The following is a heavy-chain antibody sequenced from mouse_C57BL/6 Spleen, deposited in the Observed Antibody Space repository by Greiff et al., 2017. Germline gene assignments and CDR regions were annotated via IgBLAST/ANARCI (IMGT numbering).Heavy chain of an antibody. CDR3: ARHHYGSSWYFDV. CDR1: GFSLTSYG. CDR2: IWSDGST. J-gene: IGHJ1*03. D-gene: IGHD1-1*01. Sequence: VKLVESGPGLVAPSQSLSITCTVSGFSLTSYGVHWVRQPPGKGLEWLVVIWSDGSTTYNSALKSRLSISKDNSKSQVFLKMNSIQTDDTAMYYCARHHYGSSWYFDVWGTGTTVTVSS. V-gene: IGHV2-6-1*01.